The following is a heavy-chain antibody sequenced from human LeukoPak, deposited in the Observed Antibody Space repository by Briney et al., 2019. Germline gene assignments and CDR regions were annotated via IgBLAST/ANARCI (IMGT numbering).Heavy chain of an antibody. V-gene: IGHV3-30*04. CDR1: GFTFSNNA. Sequence: GGSLRLSCAASGFTFSNNAMHWVRQAPGKGLEWVAVISYDGNIKSYADAVKGRFTISRDNSKNTLYLQMNTLGAEDTAIYYCARDKEATTAYFDYWGQGTLVTVSS. CDR3: ARDKEATTAYFDY. D-gene: IGHD5-24*01. J-gene: IGHJ4*02. CDR2: ISYDGNIK.